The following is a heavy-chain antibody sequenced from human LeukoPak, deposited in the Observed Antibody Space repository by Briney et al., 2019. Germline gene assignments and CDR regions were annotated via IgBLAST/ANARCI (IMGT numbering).Heavy chain of an antibody. V-gene: IGHV3-9*01. CDR3: ARDYAPIYYYDSSGYLAVYFDY. Sequence: GGSLRLSCAASGFTFDDYAMHWVRQAPGKGLEWVSGISWNSGSIGYADSVKGRFTISRDNAKNSLYLQMNSLRSDDTAVYYCARDYAPIYYYDSSGYLAVYFDYWGQGTLVTVSS. CDR1: GFTFDDYA. J-gene: IGHJ4*02. CDR2: ISWNSGSI. D-gene: IGHD3-22*01.